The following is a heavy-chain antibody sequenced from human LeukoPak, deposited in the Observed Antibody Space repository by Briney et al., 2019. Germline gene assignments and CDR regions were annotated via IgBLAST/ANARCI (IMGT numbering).Heavy chain of an antibody. V-gene: IGHV1-18*01. CDR2: ISAYNGNT. D-gene: IGHD6-13*01. CDR1: GYTFTSYG. Sequence: GASVKVSCKASGYTFTSYGISWVRQAPGQGLEWMGWISAYNGNTNYAQKLQGRVTMTTDTSTSTAYMELRSLRSDDTAVYYCARDSRPYSSSWPLDYWGQGTLVTVSS. J-gene: IGHJ4*02. CDR3: ARDSRPYSSSWPLDY.